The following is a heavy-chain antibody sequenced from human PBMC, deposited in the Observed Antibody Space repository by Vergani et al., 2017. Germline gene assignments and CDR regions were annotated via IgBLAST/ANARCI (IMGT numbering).Heavy chain of an antibody. D-gene: IGHD2-2*01. CDR3: ARAIVVVSGWFDP. J-gene: IGHJ5*02. V-gene: IGHV5-51*03. CDR1: GYSFTSYW. CDR2: IYPGDSDT. Sequence: EVQLVQSGAEVKKPGASLKISCKGSGYSFTSYWIGWVRQMPGKGLEWRGIIYPGDSDTRYSPAFQGQVTIPDDKSISTAYLQWSSLKAPDPAKYYCARAIVVVSGWFDPWGQGTLVTVSS.